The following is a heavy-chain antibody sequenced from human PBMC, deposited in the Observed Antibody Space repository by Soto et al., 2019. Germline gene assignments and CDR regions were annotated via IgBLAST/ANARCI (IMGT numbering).Heavy chain of an antibody. Sequence: QVQLHQWGAGLLKPSETLSLTCAVEGGSLRGYYWSWIRQPPGKGLEWIGEINHLGTINYNPSLRSGVTISRDTSKNQFSLSLSSVTAADTAVYFCARGGKIVLVLAAPFDRWGQGTLVTVSS. J-gene: IGHJ4*02. D-gene: IGHD2-15*01. CDR1: GGSLRGYY. CDR2: INHLGTI. V-gene: IGHV4-34*01. CDR3: ARGGKIVLVLAAPFDR.